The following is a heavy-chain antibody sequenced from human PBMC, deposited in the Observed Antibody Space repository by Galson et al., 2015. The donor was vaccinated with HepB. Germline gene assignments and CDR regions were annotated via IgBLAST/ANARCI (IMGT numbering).Heavy chain of an antibody. CDR3: TTLPTVVSYYYYYYMDV. CDR2: IKSKTDGGTT. CDR1: GFTFSNAW. Sequence: SLRLSCAASGFTFSNAWMNWVRQAPGKGLEWVGRIKSKTDGGTTDYAAPVKGRFTISRDDSKNTLYLQMNSLKTEDTAVYYCTTLPTVVSYYYYYYMDVWGKGTTVTVSS. V-gene: IGHV3-15*07. D-gene: IGHD4-23*01. J-gene: IGHJ6*03.